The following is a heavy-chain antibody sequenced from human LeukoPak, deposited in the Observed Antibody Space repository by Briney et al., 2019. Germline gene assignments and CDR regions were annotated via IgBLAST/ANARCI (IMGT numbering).Heavy chain of an antibody. CDR1: GFTFGDYA. CDR3: SRWYYYYMDV. J-gene: IGHJ6*03. D-gene: IGHD3-16*02. V-gene: IGHV3-49*04. CDR2: IRSKAYGGTT. Sequence: PGRSLRLSCTASGFTFGDYAMSWVRQAPGKGLEWVGFIRSKAYGGTTEYAASVKGRFTISRDDSKSIAYLQMNSLKTEDTAVYYCSRWYYYYMDVWGKGTTVTVSS.